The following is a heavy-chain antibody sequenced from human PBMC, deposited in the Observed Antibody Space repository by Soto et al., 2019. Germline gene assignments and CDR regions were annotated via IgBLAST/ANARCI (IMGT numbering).Heavy chain of an antibody. CDR3: ATLGPARLLAS. CDR2: LSGSGGGT. J-gene: IGHJ4*02. CDR1: GFTFRNYD. V-gene: IGHV3-23*01. D-gene: IGHD1-26*01. Sequence: VGSLRLSCAASGFTFRNYDPHWVRQAPGKGLEWVSFLSGSGGGTYYADSVKGRFTISRDNSKNTLYLQMNSLRAEDTAVYYCATLGPARLLASWGQGTLVTVSS.